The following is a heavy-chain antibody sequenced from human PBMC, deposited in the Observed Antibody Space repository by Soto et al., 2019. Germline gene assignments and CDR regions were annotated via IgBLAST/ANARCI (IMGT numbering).Heavy chain of an antibody. V-gene: IGHV1-8*01. CDR1: GYTFTSYD. CDR3: ARGKDIVLMVYASNWFDP. D-gene: IGHD2-8*01. CDR2: MNPNSGNT. Sequence: GASVKVSCKASGYTFTSYDINWVRQATGQGLEWMGWMNPNSGNTGYAQKFQGRVTMTRNTSISTAYMELSSLRSEDTAVYYCARGKDIVLMVYASNWFDPWGQGTLVTVSS. J-gene: IGHJ5*02.